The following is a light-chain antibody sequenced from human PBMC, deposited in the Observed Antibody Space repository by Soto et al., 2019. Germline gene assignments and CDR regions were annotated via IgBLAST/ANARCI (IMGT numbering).Light chain of an antibody. CDR3: ATWDDRLSGVV. CDR1: NSNIGSNY. Sequence: QSVLTQSPSASGTPGQRVTISCSGINSNIGSNYVHWYQQFPGTAPKVLIYRNSQRPSGVPDRFSGSKSGISASLAISGLRSEDEADYFCATWDDRLSGVVFGGWTKLTVL. V-gene: IGLV1-47*01. J-gene: IGLJ2*01. CDR2: RNS.